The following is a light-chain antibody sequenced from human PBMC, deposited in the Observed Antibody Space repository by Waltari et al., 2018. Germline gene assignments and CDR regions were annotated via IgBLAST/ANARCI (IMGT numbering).Light chain of an antibody. J-gene: IGLJ3*02. CDR3: AAWDDSLSGQVL. Sequence: QSVLTQPPSASGTPGQRVTIPSSGSNSNIGKNFVYWYQQLAGTAPKLLIYRDDQRPSGVPDRFSGSKSGTSASLAISGLRSEDEADYYCAAWDDSLSGQVLFGGGTKLTVL. CDR1: NSNIGKNF. V-gene: IGLV1-47*01. CDR2: RDD.